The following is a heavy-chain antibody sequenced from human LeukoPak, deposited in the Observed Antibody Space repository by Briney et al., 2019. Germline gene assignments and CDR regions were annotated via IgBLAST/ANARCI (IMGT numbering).Heavy chain of an antibody. D-gene: IGHD4-17*01. Sequence: PGGSLRLSCAASGFTVSRDFMIWVRQAPGGGLEWVSILYGGGNTYYGGSVKDRFTISRDNSKNPLYLQMNSLRAEDTAVYYCARQRGTTVTTYQVNWGQGTLVTVSS. V-gene: IGHV3-66*04. CDR3: ARQRGTTVTTYQVN. CDR1: GFTVSRDF. J-gene: IGHJ4*02. CDR2: LYGGGNT.